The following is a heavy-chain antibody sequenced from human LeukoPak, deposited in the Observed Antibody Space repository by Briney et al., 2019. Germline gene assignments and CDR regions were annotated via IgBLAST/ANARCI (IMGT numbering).Heavy chain of an antibody. D-gene: IGHD3-22*01. V-gene: IGHV4-31*03. Sequence: SETLSLTCTVSGGSISSGGYYWSWIRQHPGKGLEWIGYIYYSGSTYYNPSLKSRVTISVDTSKNQFSLKLSSVTAADTAVYYCGRAGYYDTSGYYQTEEYFQHWGQGTLVTVSS. CDR3: GRAGYYDTSGYYQTEEYFQH. CDR2: IYYSGST. CDR1: GGSISSGGYY. J-gene: IGHJ1*01.